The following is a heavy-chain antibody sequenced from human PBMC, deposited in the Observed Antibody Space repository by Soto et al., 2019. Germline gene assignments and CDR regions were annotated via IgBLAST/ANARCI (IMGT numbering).Heavy chain of an antibody. J-gene: IGHJ4*02. D-gene: IGHD3-22*01. CDR3: ARLGYFYERGGAYYFDY. CDR2: IEHIENT. CDR1: GGSISSSKYY. V-gene: IGHV4-39*01. Sequence: SETLSLTCTVSGGSISSSKYYWGWIRQPPGKGLEWIGTIEHIENTYYNPSLKSPLTISVDTSKNQFSLKLSSVTAADTAVYFCARLGYFYERGGAYYFDYWGQGTLVTVSS.